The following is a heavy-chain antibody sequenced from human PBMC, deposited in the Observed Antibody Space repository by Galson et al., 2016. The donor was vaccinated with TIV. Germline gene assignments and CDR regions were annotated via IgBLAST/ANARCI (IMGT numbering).Heavy chain of an antibody. V-gene: IGHV2-5*02. CDR1: GFSLSTSGVA. Sequence: PALVKPTQTLTLTCTFSGFSLSTSGVAVGWIRQPPGTALEWLALTYWDGDKRYSPSLKSRLTITKDTSKKQVVLTMANMDPLDTATYYGAVGGGGGYNFDSWGQGSLVSVSS. CDR2: TYWDGDK. CDR3: AVGGGGGYNFDS. D-gene: IGHD3-16*01. J-gene: IGHJ4*02.